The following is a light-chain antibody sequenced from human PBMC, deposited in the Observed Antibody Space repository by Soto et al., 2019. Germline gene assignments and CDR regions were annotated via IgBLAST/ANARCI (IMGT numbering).Light chain of an antibody. Sequence: EIMLTQSPATLSLSPGERATLSCRASQSVSSYLAWYQQKPGQAPRLLIYDASNRATGIPARFSGSGSGTDFTLTISSLEPEDFAVYYCQQYDNSPITFGQGTRLEI. CDR1: QSVSSY. J-gene: IGKJ5*01. V-gene: IGKV3-11*01. CDR3: QQYDNSPIT. CDR2: DAS.